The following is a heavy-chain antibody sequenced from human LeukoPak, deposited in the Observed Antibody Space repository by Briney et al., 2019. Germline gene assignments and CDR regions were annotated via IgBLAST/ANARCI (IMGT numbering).Heavy chain of an antibody. CDR3: ARSRPRRSQYWFDP. D-gene: IGHD4-11*01. J-gene: IGHJ5*02. CDR2: INPNSGGT. Sequence: GASVKVSCKASGYTFTGYYMHWVRQAPGQGLEWMGWINPNSGGTNYAQKFQGRVTMTRDTSISTAYMELSSLRSEDTAVYYCARSRPRRSQYWFDPWGQGTLVTVSS. CDR1: GYTFTGYY. V-gene: IGHV1-2*02.